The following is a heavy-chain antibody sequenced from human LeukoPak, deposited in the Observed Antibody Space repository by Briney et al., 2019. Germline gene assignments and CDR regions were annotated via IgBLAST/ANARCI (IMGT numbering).Heavy chain of an antibody. Sequence: GGSLRLSCAASGFTFSSYAMSWVRQAPGKGLEWVSAISGRGGSTYYADSVKGRFTISRDNSKNTLYLQMNSLRAEDTAVYYCANSPPVTVTSEYFQHWGQGTLVTVSS. CDR2: ISGRGGST. J-gene: IGHJ1*01. CDR3: ANSPPVTVTSEYFQH. CDR1: GFTFSSYA. D-gene: IGHD1-20*01. V-gene: IGHV3-23*01.